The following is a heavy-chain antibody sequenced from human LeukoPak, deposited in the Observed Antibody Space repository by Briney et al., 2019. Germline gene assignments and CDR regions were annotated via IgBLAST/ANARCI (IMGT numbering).Heavy chain of an antibody. CDR1: GFTFSSYE. CDR3: AREVGGYSSSSYYNWFDP. Sequence: GGSLRLSCAASGFTFSSYEMNWVRQAPGKGLEWVSYISSSGSTIYYADFVKGRFTTSRDNTNNSLYLQMNSLRAEDTAVYYCAREVGGYSSSSYYNWFDPWGQGTLVTVSS. V-gene: IGHV3-48*03. CDR2: ISSSGSTI. J-gene: IGHJ5*02. D-gene: IGHD6-13*01.